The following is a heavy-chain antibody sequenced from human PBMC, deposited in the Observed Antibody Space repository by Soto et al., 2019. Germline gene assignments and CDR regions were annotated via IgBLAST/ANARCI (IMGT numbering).Heavy chain of an antibody. Sequence: QVQLLQSGAEVKKPGASVKVSCKASGYAFVSYAIIWGRQAPGQGLEWMGWVNPYSGDTKYAQKRQVRVFMTTETDTSTAYMDLRSLRSDGAAVYYCASPPWDSSASEGDDYWGQGTLVTVS. V-gene: IGHV1-18*01. J-gene: IGHJ4*02. CDR2: VNPYSGDT. CDR3: ASPPWDSSASEGDDY. CDR1: GYAFVSYA. D-gene: IGHD6-6*01.